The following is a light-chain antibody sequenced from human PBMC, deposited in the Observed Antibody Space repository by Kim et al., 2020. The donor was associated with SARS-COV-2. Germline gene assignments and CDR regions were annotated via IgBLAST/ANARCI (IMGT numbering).Light chain of an antibody. CDR1: SSDVGAYNY. CDR3: SAYGGSSTLFV. Sequence: QSALVQPASVSGSPGQSITISCTGTSSDVGAYNYVSWYQQHPGKVPKLMIYDVSIRPSGVSNRFSGSKSGNTASLSISGPQAEDEADYYCSAYGGSSTLFVFGTGTKVTVL. V-gene: IGLV2-14*01. J-gene: IGLJ1*01. CDR2: DVS.